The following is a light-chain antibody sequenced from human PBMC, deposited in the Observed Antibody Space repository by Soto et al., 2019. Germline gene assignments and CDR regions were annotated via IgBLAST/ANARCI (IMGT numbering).Light chain of an antibody. CDR2: AAS. Sequence: IQMTQSPSSLSASVGDRVTITCRASQGIRNDLGWYQQKPGKAPKLLIHAASSLESGVPSRFSGSGSGTDFTFTISSLQPEDCATYYCLQDYSYPWTFGQGTKVEI. CDR1: QGIRND. J-gene: IGKJ1*01. CDR3: LQDYSYPWT. V-gene: IGKV1-6*01.